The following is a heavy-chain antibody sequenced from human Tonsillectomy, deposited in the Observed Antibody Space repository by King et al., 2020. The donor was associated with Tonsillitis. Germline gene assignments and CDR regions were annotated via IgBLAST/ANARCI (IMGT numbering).Heavy chain of an antibody. CDR1: GYTFTSYD. Sequence: QLVQSGAEVKKPGASVKVSCKASGYTFTSYDINWVRQATGQGLEWMGWMNPNSGNTDYAQKFQGRVTLTRNTSISTAYMELSSLRSEETAVYSCALPQHPLEYCTYGVCYGSYYYGLDVWGQGTTVTVSS. J-gene: IGHJ6*02. D-gene: IGHD2-8*01. V-gene: IGHV1-8*01. CDR3: ALPQHPLEYCTYGVCYGSYYYGLDV. CDR2: MNPNSGNT.